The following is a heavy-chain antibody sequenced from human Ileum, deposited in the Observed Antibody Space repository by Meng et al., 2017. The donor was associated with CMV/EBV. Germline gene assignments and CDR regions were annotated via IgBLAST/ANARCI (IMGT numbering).Heavy chain of an antibody. Sequence: GGSLRLSCAASGFTFGHAWMSWVRQAPGTGLEWVGRVKSELAGGTTDYAAPVRGTFTISRDDSTNTLFLQMNGLKTEDTAVYYCTTVAAALSGFDHWGQGTLVTVSS. CDR2: VKSELAGGTT. CDR3: TTVAAALSGFDH. CDR1: GFTFGHAW. V-gene: IGHV3-15*01. D-gene: IGHD3-10*01. J-gene: IGHJ4*02.